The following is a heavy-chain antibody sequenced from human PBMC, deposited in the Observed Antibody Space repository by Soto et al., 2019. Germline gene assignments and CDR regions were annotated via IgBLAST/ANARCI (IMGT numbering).Heavy chain of an antibody. J-gene: IGHJ3*02. D-gene: IGHD5-18*01. Sequence: VGSLRLSCASSVCTFKTYGMHCVRQSPGKGLEWVAVISDDGSNKYNIASVEGRFTISRDNSKNTLSLQMNSLRDEDTAVYYCARGGGYSYGKNDAFDSWGQRTMVIVS. CDR2: ISDDGSNK. CDR3: ARGGGYSYGKNDAFDS. V-gene: IGHV3-30*03. CDR1: VCTFKTYG.